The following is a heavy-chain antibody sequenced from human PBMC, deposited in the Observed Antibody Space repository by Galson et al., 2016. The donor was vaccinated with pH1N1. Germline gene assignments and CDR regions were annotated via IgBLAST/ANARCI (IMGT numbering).Heavy chain of an antibody. J-gene: IGHJ4*02. CDR3: ARGRAKGGAGAGSSPYYFDF. V-gene: IGHV4-61*10. Sequence: SETLSLTCTVSSGSVSGANYYWTWIRQSVGKGLEWIGRIYFSGSTSYNPSLRGRVSISVDTSKNQFSLDLTSVTAADTAVYYCARGRAKGGAGAGSSPYYFDFWGLGTRVTVSS. CDR1: SGSVSGANYY. D-gene: IGHD6-13*01. CDR2: IYFSGST.